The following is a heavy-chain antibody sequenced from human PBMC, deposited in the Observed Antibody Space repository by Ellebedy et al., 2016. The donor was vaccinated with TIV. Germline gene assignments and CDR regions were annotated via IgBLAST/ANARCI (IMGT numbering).Heavy chain of an antibody. CDR2: IYSSGST. J-gene: IGHJ4*02. Sequence: MPSETLSLTCTVSGGSISSSSYYWGWIRQPPGKGLEWIGSIYSSGSTYYNPSLKSRVTISVDTSKNQFSLKLSSVTDADTAVYYCAREPALTVTTLTGADYWGQGTLVTVSS. CDR1: GGSISSSSYY. CDR3: AREPALTVTTLTGADY. D-gene: IGHD4-17*01. V-gene: IGHV4-39*01.